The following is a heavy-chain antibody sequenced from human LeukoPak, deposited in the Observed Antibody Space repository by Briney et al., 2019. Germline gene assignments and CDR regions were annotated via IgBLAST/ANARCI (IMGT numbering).Heavy chain of an antibody. D-gene: IGHD4-17*01. V-gene: IGHV4-34*01. J-gene: IGHJ4*02. CDR2: INHSGST. CDR1: GGSFSGYY. CDR3: ARGRGYGDYVLGY. Sequence: SETLSLTCAVYGGSFSGYYWSWIRQPPGKGLEWIGEINHSGSTNYNPSLKSRVTISVDTSKNQFSLKLSSVTAADTAVYYCARGRGYGDYVLGYWGQGTLVTVSS.